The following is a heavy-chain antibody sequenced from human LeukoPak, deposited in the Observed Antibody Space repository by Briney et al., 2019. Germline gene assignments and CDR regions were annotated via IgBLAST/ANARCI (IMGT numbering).Heavy chain of an antibody. CDR1: GYTFTGCY. CDR2: INPNSGGT. Sequence: ASVKVSCKASGYTFTGCYMHWGRPAPGQGLGWMGWINPNSGGTNYAQKFQGRVTMTRDTSISTAYMELSRLRSDDTAVYYCARGTRIAAAGTIGYWGQGTLVTVSS. D-gene: IGHD6-13*01. J-gene: IGHJ4*02. CDR3: ARGTRIAAAGTIGY. V-gene: IGHV1-2*02.